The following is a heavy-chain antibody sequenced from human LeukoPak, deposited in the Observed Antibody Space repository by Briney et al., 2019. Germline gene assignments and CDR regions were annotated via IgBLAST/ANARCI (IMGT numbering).Heavy chain of an antibody. V-gene: IGHV3-74*01. CDR2: INSDGSTT. D-gene: IGHD3-10*01. CDR3: ARGPPYYYGSGSYYKG. CDR1: GFTFSSYW. J-gene: IGHJ3*01. Sequence: GGSLRLSCAASGFTFSSYWMHWVRQAPGKGLVWVSRINSDGSTTNYADSVKGRFTISRDNAKNSLYLQMNSLRAEDTAVYYCARGPPYYYGSGSYYKGWGQGTMVTVSS.